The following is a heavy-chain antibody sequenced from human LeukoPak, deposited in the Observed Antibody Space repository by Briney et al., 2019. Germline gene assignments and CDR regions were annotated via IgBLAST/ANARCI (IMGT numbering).Heavy chain of an antibody. Sequence: GGSLRLSCAASGFTFSSYWMHWVRQAPGKGLVWVSRINSDGSSTSYADSVKGRFTISRDNAKNTLYLQMNSLRAEDTAVYYCARALIAALDPFYYYYYYGMDVRGQGTTVTVSS. D-gene: IGHD6-6*01. CDR2: INSDGSST. V-gene: IGHV3-74*01. CDR1: GFTFSSYW. J-gene: IGHJ6*02. CDR3: ARALIAALDPFYYYYYYGMDV.